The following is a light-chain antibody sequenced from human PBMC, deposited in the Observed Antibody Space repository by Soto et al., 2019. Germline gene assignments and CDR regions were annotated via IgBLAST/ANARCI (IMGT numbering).Light chain of an antibody. V-gene: IGKV2-30*02. CDR3: MQGTHWPWT. J-gene: IGKJ1*01. CDR2: EVS. Sequence: DVVMTQSPLSLPDTLGQPASISCRSSQSLIHSDGNTYLSWFQQRPGQSPRRLIYEVSDRDSGVPDRFTGSGSGTDFTLKISRVEAEDVGVYYCMQGTHWPWTFGQGTEVEIK. CDR1: QSLIHSDGNTY.